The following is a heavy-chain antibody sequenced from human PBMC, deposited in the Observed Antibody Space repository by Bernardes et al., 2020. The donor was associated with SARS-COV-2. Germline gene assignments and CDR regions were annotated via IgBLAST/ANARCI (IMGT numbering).Heavy chain of an antibody. Sequence: SETLSLTFAVYIGSFSGYYLSWIRQTPGKGLEWIGEINDSGSTKYNPALTSRVTISVDPSKNQFSLKLNSVTAADTAVYSCARGSAAVVSHFMLLFANCSCDLSRRGTLVTVSS. D-gene: IGHD2-15*01. CDR3: ARGSAAVVSHFMLLFANCSCDL. CDR2: INDSGST. V-gene: IGHV4-34*01. J-gene: IGHJ2*01. CDR1: IGSFSGYY.